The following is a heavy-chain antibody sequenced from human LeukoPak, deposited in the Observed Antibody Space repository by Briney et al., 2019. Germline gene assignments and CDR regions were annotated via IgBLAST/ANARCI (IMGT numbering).Heavy chain of an antibody. CDR1: GGSISSSSYY. D-gene: IGHD3-3*01. V-gene: IGHV4-39*01. CDR3: ARHVLRFSSPPFDY. J-gene: IGHJ4*02. CDR2: INHSGST. Sequence: SETLSLTCTVSGGSISSSSYYWSWIRQPPGKGLEWIGEINHSGSTNYNPSLKSRVTISVDTSKNQFSLKLSSVTAADTAVYYCARHVLRFSSPPFDYWGQGTLVTVSS.